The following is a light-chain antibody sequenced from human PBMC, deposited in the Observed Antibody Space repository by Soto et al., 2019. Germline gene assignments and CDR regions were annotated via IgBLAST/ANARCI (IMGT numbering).Light chain of an antibody. J-gene: IGKJ1*01. CDR1: QSIRNN. V-gene: IGKV3-15*01. CDR3: QQYNNWPTWT. CDR2: GAS. Sequence: EIVMTQSPAILSVSPGERATLSCRASQSIRNNLIWYQQKSGQAPRLLIYGASTRATGIPARFSGSGSGTEFTLTISSLQSEDFAVYYCQQYNNWPTWTFGQGTKVDIK.